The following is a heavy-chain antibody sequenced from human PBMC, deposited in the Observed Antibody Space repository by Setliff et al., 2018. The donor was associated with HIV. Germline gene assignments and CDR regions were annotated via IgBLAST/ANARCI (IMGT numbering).Heavy chain of an antibody. CDR2: IYPGDSDT. D-gene: IGHD6-25*01. CDR1: GYSFTSYW. J-gene: IGHJ4*02. Sequence: GESLKISCKGSGYSFTSYWIGWVRQMPGKGLEWMGIIYPGDSDTRYSPSFQGQVTISVDKSTNTAFLQWSSLKASDTAMYYCARYSPRGYTLTGPYWGQGTLVTVSS. V-gene: IGHV5-51*01. CDR3: ARYSPRGYTLTGPY.